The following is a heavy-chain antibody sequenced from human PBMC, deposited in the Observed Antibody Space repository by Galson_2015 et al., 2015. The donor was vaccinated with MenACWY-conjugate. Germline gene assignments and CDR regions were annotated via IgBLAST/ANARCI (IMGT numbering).Heavy chain of an antibody. Sequence: SLRLSCAASGFTFNNYWMHWVRQPPGKGLEWISYTKADGSFSNYADSVKGRFTISTDNAKNMVYLQMDGLGDEDTAVYFCAGDNNWSFDSWGQGTLVTVSS. D-gene: IGHD1-1*01. CDR1: GFTFNNYW. CDR3: AGDNNWSFDS. CDR2: TKADGSFS. J-gene: IGHJ4*02. V-gene: IGHV3-74*01.